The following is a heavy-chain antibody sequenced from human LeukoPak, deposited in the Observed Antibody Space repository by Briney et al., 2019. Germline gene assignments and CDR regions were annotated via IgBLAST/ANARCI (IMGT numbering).Heavy chain of an antibody. CDR1: GYTCTGYY. V-gene: IGHV1-2*04. Sequence: EASVKVSRKASGYTCTGYYMHWVRQAPGQGLEWMGWINPNSGGTNYAQKFQGWVTMTRDTSISTAYMELSRLRSDDTAVYYCARGGEAAGFDYWGQGTLVTVSS. CDR2: INPNSGGT. CDR3: ARGGEAAGFDY. D-gene: IGHD6-13*01. J-gene: IGHJ4*02.